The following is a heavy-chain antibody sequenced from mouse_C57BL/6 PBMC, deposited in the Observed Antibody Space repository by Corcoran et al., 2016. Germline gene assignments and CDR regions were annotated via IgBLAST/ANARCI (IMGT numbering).Heavy chain of an antibody. CDR3: AIGPYYGSVFDY. V-gene: IGHV1-26*01. CDR2: INPNNGGT. CDR1: GYTFTDYY. D-gene: IGHD1-1*01. J-gene: IGHJ2*01. Sequence: EVQLQQSGPELVKPGASVKISCKASGYTFTDYYMNWVKQSHGKSLEWIGDINPNNGGTSYNQKFKGKATLTVDKSSSTAYMELRSLTSEDSAVYYCAIGPYYGSVFDYWGQGTTLTVSS.